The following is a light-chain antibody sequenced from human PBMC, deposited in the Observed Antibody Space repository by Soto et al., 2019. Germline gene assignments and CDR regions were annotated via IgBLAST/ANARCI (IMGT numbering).Light chain of an antibody. J-gene: IGKJ5*01. V-gene: IGKV3-20*01. CDR2: GAS. Sequence: EIVMTQSPATLSVSPGERATLSCRASQSLRSNLAWYQQKPGQAPRLLIYGASSRATGIPDRFSGSGSETDFTLTISRLEPEDFAVYYCQQYGSSPITFGQGTRLEIK. CDR3: QQYGSSPIT. CDR1: QSLRSN.